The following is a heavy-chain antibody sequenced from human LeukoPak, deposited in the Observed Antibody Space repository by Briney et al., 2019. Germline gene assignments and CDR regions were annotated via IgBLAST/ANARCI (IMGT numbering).Heavy chain of an antibody. CDR3: ATSWRVSGSYSVDY. CDR1: GYTFTGYY. Sequence: GASVKVSCKASGYTFTGYYMHWVRQAPGQGLEWMGWINPNSGGTNYAQKFQGRVTMTRDTSISTAYMELSRLRSEDTAVYYCATSWRVSGSYSVDYWGQGTLVTVSS. CDR2: INPNSGGT. J-gene: IGHJ4*02. D-gene: IGHD1-26*01. V-gene: IGHV1-2*02.